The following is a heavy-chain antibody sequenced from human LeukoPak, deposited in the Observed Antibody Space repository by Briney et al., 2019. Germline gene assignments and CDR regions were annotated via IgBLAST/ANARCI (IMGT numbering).Heavy chain of an antibody. CDR3: ARDYYYYDSSGYYYAVYYYYMDV. Sequence: SETLSLTCAVYGGSFSGYYWSWIRQPPGKELEWIGEINHSGSTNYNPSLKSRVTISVDTSKNQFSLKLSSVTAADTAVYYCARDYYYYDSSGYYYAVYYYYMDVWGKGTTVTVSS. V-gene: IGHV4-34*01. CDR2: INHSGST. D-gene: IGHD3-22*01. CDR1: GGSFSGYY. J-gene: IGHJ6*03.